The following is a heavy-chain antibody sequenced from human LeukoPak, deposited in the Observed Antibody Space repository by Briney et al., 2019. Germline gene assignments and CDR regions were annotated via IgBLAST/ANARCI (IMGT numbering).Heavy chain of an antibody. J-gene: IGHJ4*02. CDR2: IYYSGST. V-gene: IGHV4-59*01. D-gene: IGHD1-26*01. Sequence: MASETLSLTCTVSGGSISSYYWSWIRQPPGKGLEWIGYIYYSGSTNYNPSLKSRVPISVDTSKNQFSLKLSSVTAADTAVYYCASGSTAEWELLHYWGQGTLVTVSS. CDR3: ASGSTAEWELLHY. CDR1: GGSISSYY.